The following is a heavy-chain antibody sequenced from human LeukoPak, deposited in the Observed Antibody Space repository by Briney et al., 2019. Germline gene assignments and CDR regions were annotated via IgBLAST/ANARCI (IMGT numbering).Heavy chain of an antibody. Sequence: SETLSLTCTVSGGSISSGDYYWSWIRQPPGKGLEWIGYIYYSGSTYYNPSLKSRVTISVDTSKNQFSLKLSSVTAADTAVYYCARRDQGYCSGGSCYSLDYWGQGTLVTVSS. CDR1: GGSISSGDYY. V-gene: IGHV4-30-4*01. J-gene: IGHJ4*02. CDR3: ARRDQGYCSGGSCYSLDY. CDR2: IYYSGST. D-gene: IGHD2-15*01.